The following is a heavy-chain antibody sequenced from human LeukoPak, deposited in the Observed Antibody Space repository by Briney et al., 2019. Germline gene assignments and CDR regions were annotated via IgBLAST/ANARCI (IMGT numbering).Heavy chain of an antibody. D-gene: IGHD3-3*01. Sequence: GESLKISCKGSGYIFTSYWIGWVRQMPGKGLEWMGIIYPGDSDTRYSPSFQGQVTISADKSISTAYLQWSGLKASDTAMYYCARRAPATIFGVVTQTGFDPWGRGTLVTVSS. V-gene: IGHV5-51*01. J-gene: IGHJ5*02. CDR3: ARRAPATIFGVVTQTGFDP. CDR2: IYPGDSDT. CDR1: GYIFTSYW.